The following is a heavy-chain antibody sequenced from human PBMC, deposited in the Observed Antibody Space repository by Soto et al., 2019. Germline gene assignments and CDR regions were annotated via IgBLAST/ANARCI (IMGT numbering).Heavy chain of an antibody. CDR2: INSDGSST. V-gene: IGHV3-74*01. J-gene: IGHJ2*01. Sequence: GGSLRLSCAASGFTFSSYWMHWVRQAPGKGLVWVSRINSDGSSTSYADSVKGRFTISRDNAKNTLYLQMNSLRAEDTAVYYCARDLGDGSGGSCGRLLCLWGSGTLGTVSS. CDR3: ARDLGDGSGGSCGRLLCL. D-gene: IGHD2-15*01. CDR1: GFTFSSYW.